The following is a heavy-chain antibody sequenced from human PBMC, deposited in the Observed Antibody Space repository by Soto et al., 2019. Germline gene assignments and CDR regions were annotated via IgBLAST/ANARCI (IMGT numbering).Heavy chain of an antibody. CDR2: IYSGGST. Sequence: PGGSLRLSCAASGFTVSSNYMSWFRQAPGKGLEWVSVIYSGGSTYYADSVKGRFTISRDNSKNTLYLQMNSLRAEDTAVYYCGKYSGYDIGYNWFDPWGQGTLVTVSS. D-gene: IGHD5-12*01. CDR3: GKYSGYDIGYNWFDP. J-gene: IGHJ5*02. V-gene: IGHV3-66*01. CDR1: GFTVSSNY.